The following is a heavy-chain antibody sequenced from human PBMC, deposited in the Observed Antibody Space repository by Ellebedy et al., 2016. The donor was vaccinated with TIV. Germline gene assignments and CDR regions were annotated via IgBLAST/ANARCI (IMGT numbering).Heavy chain of an antibody. J-gene: IGHJ4*02. V-gene: IGHV4-39*01. D-gene: IGHD2-21*02. Sequence: MPSETLSLTCSVSGGPVASTRYYWASSRQPPGKGLAYIGSVYYSGSPYYNPSFKSRVTLSADTSKNQFSLNLRTVTAADTAVYYCARTDPWQPTDDWGQGILVSVSS. CDR2: VYYSGSP. CDR3: ARTDPWQPTDD. CDR1: GGPVASTRYY.